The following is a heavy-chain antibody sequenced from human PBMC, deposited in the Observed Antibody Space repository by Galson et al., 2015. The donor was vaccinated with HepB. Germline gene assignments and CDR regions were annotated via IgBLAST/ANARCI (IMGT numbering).Heavy chain of an antibody. J-gene: IGHJ4*02. Sequence: SLRLSCAASGFTSSTSWMNWVRQAPGEGLERVAKINQDGSEKYYVDSVRGRFTISRDNAKHSLHLQMKSLRAEDTAVYYCATDLKGSSSWSWAFDDWGQGTLVTVSS. D-gene: IGHD6-13*01. CDR2: INQDGSEK. CDR1: GFTSSTSW. CDR3: ATDLKGSSSWSWAFDD. V-gene: IGHV3-7*01.